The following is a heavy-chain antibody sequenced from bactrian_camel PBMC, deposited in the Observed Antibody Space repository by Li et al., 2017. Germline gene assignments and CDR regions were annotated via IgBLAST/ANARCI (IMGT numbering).Heavy chain of an antibody. D-gene: IGHD3*01. CDR3: ATDREYDNIWSLFGY. CDR2: IDSDDTA. V-gene: IGHV3S55*01. Sequence: VQLVESGGGLVQPGGSLTLSCAASGRDGWTSSSVCMGWFRQVAGKEREAVAVIDSDDTASYADSVKGRFSVSRDNAKNILYLQMNSLKTEDTAVYYCATDREYDNIWSLFGYWGQGTQVTVS. J-gene: IGHJ6*01. CDR1: GRDGWTSSSV.